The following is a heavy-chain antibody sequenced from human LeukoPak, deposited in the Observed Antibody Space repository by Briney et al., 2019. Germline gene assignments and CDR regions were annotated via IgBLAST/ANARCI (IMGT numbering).Heavy chain of an antibody. V-gene: IGHV3-23*01. CDR1: GFSFSTYA. D-gene: IGHD1-1*01. J-gene: IGHJ4*02. CDR3: AKQTRTTTAPDY. CDR2: ISGSGDNT. Sequence: PGGSLRLSCAASGFSFSTYAMSWVRQAPGKGLERVSTISGSGDNTYYADSLKGRFTISRDSSKNTLYLQMNSLRAEDTAVYYCAKQTRTTTAPDYWGQGTLVTVSS.